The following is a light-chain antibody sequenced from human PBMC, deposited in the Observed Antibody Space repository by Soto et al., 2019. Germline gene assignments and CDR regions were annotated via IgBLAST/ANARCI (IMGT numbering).Light chain of an antibody. CDR2: EVS. Sequence: QSALTQPPSASGSPGQSVTISCTGTSSDVGDYNYVSWYQHHPGKAPKLMIYEVSNRPSGVPDRFSGSKSGNTAALTVSGRQADDEADYYCSAYAGSNNFVVFGGGTKLTVL. J-gene: IGLJ2*01. CDR3: SAYAGSNNFVV. V-gene: IGLV2-8*01. CDR1: SSDVGDYNY.